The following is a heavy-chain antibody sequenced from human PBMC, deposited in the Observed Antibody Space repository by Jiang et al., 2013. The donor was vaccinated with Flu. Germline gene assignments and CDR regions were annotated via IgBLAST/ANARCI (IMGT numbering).Heavy chain of an antibody. D-gene: IGHD4-17*01. Sequence: YYNPSLKSRVTISLDTSKNQFSLKLSSVTAADTAVYYCSKAGMSDYVRNWFDSVGRGTLVTVSS. J-gene: IGHJ5*01. V-gene: IGHV4-30-2*04. CDR3: SKAGMSDYVRNWFDS.